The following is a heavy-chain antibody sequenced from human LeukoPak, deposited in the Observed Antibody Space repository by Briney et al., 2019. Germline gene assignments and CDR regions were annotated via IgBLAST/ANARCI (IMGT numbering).Heavy chain of an antibody. J-gene: IGHJ6*02. D-gene: IGHD6-6*01. CDR2: IIPILGIA. Sequence: SVTVSCKASGGTFSSYAISWVRQAPGQGLEWMGRIIPILGIANYAQKFQGRVTITADKSTSTAYMELSSLRSEDTAVYYCARALYSSSPGATYYYYGMDVWGQGTTVTVSS. CDR1: GGTFSSYA. CDR3: ARALYSSSPGATYYYYGMDV. V-gene: IGHV1-69*04.